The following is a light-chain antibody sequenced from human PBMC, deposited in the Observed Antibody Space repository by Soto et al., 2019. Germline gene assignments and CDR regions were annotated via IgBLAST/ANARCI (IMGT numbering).Light chain of an antibody. CDR1: QAIRND. J-gene: IGKJ1*01. Sequence: DIQMTQSPSSLSASVGDSVTITCRASQAIRNDLGWYQQKQGRAPKRLIFATSNLHSGVPSRFRGSGTGTELSLTVNSLQPEDFAVYYCPQHYTFPWRFGQGTKVEIQ. CDR2: ATS. CDR3: PQHYTFPWR. V-gene: IGKV1-17*01.